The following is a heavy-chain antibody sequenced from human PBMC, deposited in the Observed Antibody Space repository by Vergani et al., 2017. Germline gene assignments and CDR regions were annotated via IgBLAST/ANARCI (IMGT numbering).Heavy chain of an antibody. D-gene: IGHD2-2*02. J-gene: IGHJ4*02. Sequence: QMQLVESGGGVVQPGRSLRLSCAASGFTFSSYALHWVRQAPGKGLEWVAVISSDGSDKYYADSVKGRFTISRDNSENTLYLQMNSLRAEDTAVYYCARGAYCSSTSCYRGPFDYWGQGTLVTVSS. V-gene: IGHV3-30*04. CDR3: ARGAYCSSTSCYRGPFDY. CDR1: GFTFSSYA. CDR2: ISSDGSDK.